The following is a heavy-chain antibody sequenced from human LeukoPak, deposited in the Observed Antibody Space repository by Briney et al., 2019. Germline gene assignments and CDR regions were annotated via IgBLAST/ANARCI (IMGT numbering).Heavy chain of an antibody. J-gene: IGHJ4*02. CDR3: ARDDYNRH. D-gene: IGHD4-11*01. CDR1: GFTFSSYW. CDR2: IRSDGSST. V-gene: IGHV3-74*01. Sequence: GGSLRLSCAASGFTFSSYWMHWVRQAPGKGLVWVSRIRSDGSSTTYADSVKGRFTISRDNTKNTLYLQTNSLRADDTAVYYCARDDYNRHWGQGTLVTASS.